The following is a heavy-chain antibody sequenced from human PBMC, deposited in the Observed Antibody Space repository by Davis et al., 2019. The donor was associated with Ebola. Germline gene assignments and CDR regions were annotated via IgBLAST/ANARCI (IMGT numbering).Heavy chain of an antibody. Sequence: MPSETLSLTCAVYGGSFSGYYWSWIRQPPGKGLEWIGYIYYSGSTYYNPSLKSRVTISVDTSKNQFSLKLSSVTAADTAVYYCARDQLWFGELLYYYYGMDVWGQGTTVTVSS. D-gene: IGHD3-10*01. J-gene: IGHJ6*02. CDR1: GGSFSGYY. CDR3: ARDQLWFGELLYYYYGMDV. CDR2: IYYSGST. V-gene: IGHV4-30-4*08.